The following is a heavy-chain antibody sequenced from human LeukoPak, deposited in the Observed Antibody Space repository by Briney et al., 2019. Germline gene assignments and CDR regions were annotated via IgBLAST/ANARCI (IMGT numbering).Heavy chain of an antibody. Sequence: SETLSLTCTVSGYSISSGYYWGWIRQPPGKGLEWIGSIYHSGSTYYNPSLKSRVTISADTSKNQFSLKLSSVTAADTAVYYCAREDNPYYDFWSGYISYFDYWGQGTLVTVSS. V-gene: IGHV4-38-2*02. D-gene: IGHD3-3*01. CDR3: AREDNPYYDFWSGYISYFDY. CDR2: IYHSGST. J-gene: IGHJ4*02. CDR1: GYSISSGYY.